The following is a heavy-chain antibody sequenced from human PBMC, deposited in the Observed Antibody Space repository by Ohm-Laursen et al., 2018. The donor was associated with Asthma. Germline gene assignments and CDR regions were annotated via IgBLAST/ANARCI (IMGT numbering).Heavy chain of an antibody. V-gene: IGHV4-30-4*01. CDR3: ARGPMHDYYFDN. J-gene: IGHJ4*02. CDR2: IYKSGTT. Sequence: SETLSLTCTVSGGSIGSDDYYWSWIRQPPGKGLEWIGYIYKSGTTYHKSSLKSRVTMSIDTSKNQFSLSLSSVTAADTAVYYCARGPMHDYYFDNWGQGTLVTVSS. CDR1: GGSIGSDDYY. D-gene: IGHD1-1*01.